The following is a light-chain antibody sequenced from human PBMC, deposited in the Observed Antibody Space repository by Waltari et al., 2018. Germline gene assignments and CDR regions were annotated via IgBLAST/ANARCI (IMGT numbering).Light chain of an antibody. CDR1: SSNIGSNL. CDR3: VAWDASLSSPV. CDR2: RNT. Sequence: SSNIGSNLVYWYQQLPGTAPKLLIHRNTQRSSGIPDRFSGSKSGTSASLAISGLRSEDEADYYCVAWDASLSSPVFGGGTKLTVL. J-gene: IGLJ2*01. V-gene: IGLV1-47*01.